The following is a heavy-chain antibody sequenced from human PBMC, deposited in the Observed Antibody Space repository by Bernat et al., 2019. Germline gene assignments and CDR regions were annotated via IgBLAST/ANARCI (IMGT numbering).Heavy chain of an antibody. CDR1: GFTFSDHY. J-gene: IGHJ6*03. V-gene: IGHV3-11*05. CDR2: ISSSSSYT. CDR3: ARGTSTSAPYMDV. Sequence: VQLVESGGGMVQPGGSLRLSCAASGFTFSDHYMDWVRQAPGKGLDWVSYISSSSSYTNYADSVKGRFTISRDNAKNSLYLQMNSLRAEDTAVYYCARGTSTSAPYMDVWGKGTTVTVSS.